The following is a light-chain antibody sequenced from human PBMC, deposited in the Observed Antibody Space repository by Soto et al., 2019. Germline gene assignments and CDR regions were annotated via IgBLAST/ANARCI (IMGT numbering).Light chain of an antibody. CDR3: QQYYAPPYS. Sequence: DIVMTQSPDSLAVSLGERATISCKSSQSILNSSNNKNHLAWYQQKSGQPPKLLIYWASTRESGVPDRFSGSGSGTDFTLTISSLQAEDVAAVYYCQQYYAPPYSFGQGKKLEI. CDR1: QSILNSSNNKNH. J-gene: IGKJ2*03. CDR2: WAS. V-gene: IGKV4-1*01.